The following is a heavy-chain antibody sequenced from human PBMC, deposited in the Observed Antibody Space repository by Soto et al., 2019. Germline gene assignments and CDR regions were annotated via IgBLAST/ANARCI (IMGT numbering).Heavy chain of an antibody. V-gene: IGHV3-23*01. D-gene: IGHD2-21*01. CDR2: SSGSGGRT. CDR3: AKDPEVVVGAPDS. J-gene: IGHJ4*02. Sequence: GGSLRPSCAASGFTFSSYAMNWVRQAPGMGVVWVSSSSGSGGRTYYGSSVKGRFKISRDNYRKTLYLRMNSMRAEDRAGYYCAKDPEVVVGAPDSWGQGTLVTVSS. CDR1: GFTFSSYA.